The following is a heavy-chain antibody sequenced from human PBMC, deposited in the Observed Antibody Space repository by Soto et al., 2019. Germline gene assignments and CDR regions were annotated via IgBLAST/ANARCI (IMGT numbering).Heavy chain of an antibody. J-gene: IGHJ5*02. D-gene: IGHD5-12*01. CDR3: ARQALDIVATTQGWFDP. V-gene: IGHV4-39*01. CDR2: IYYSGST. Sequence: PSETLSLTCTVSGGSISSSSYYWGWIRQPPGKGLEWIGSIYYSGSTYYNPSLKSRVTISVDTSKNQFSLKLSSVTAADTAVYSCARQALDIVATTQGWFDPWGQGTLVTVSS. CDR1: GGSISSSSYY.